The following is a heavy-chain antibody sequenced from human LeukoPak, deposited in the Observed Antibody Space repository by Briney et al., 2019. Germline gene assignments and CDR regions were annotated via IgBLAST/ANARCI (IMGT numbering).Heavy chain of an antibody. CDR3: ARDPMGYYYYYMDV. Sequence: ASVKVSCKASGYTFTSYGISWVRQAPGQGLERMGWISAYNGNTNYAQKLQGRVTMTTDTSTSTAYMELRSLRSDDTAVYYCARDPMGYYYYYMDVRGKGTTVTVSS. V-gene: IGHV1-18*01. CDR1: GYTFTSYG. CDR2: ISAYNGNT. D-gene: IGHD5-24*01. J-gene: IGHJ6*03.